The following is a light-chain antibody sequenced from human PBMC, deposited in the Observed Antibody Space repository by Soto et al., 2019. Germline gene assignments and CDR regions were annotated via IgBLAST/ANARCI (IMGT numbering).Light chain of an antibody. V-gene: IGLV1-40*01. J-gene: IGLJ1*01. CDR1: SSNIGAGYD. Sequence: QSVLTQPPSVSGAPGQRVTISCTGSSSNIGAGYDVHWYQQLPGTAPKLLIYGNSNRPSGVPDRFSGSKSGTSASLAITGLQADDEADYYCQSYDSSLRVYVFGTGTKLTVL. CDR2: GNS. CDR3: QSYDSSLRVYV.